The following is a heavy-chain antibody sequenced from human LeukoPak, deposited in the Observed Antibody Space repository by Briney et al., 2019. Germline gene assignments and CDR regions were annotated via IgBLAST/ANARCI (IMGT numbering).Heavy chain of an antibody. Sequence: ASVKVSCKASGYTFTSYDINWVRQATGQGLEWMGWMNPNSGNTGYAQKFQGRVTITRNTSISTAYMELSSLRSEDTAVYYCARGIAAAGTNGVDYWGQGTLVTVSS. CDR2: MNPNSGNT. D-gene: IGHD6-13*01. J-gene: IGHJ4*02. CDR3: ARGIAAAGTNGVDY. CDR1: GYTFTSYD. V-gene: IGHV1-8*03.